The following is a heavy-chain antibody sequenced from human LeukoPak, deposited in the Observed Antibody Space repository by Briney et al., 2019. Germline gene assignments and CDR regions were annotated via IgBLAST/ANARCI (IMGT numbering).Heavy chain of an antibody. J-gene: IGHJ4*02. CDR1: GGSIRSGSYY. Sequence: PSETLSLTCTVSGGSIRSGSYYWAWIRQPPGRGLEWIGSIYYTGDTYYSPSFRSRVIMPVDTSKNQFPLNLSSVTAADTAVYYCARRTTYCSGGSCYYFDKWGQGALVTVSS. V-gene: IGHV4-39*01. D-gene: IGHD2-15*01. CDR2: IYYTGDT. CDR3: ARRTTYCSGGSCYYFDK.